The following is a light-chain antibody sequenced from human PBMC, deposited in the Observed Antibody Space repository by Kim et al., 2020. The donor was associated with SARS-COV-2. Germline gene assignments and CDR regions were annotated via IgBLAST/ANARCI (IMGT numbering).Light chain of an antibody. Sequence: GDRVTITCRASQNINIWLAWYQQKPGKAPNLLIYDASNLESGVPSRFSGSGSGTQFTLTISCLQPDDFATYYCQEYKSDSWTFGQGTKVDIK. J-gene: IGKJ1*01. CDR3: QEYKSDSWT. CDR2: DAS. CDR1: QNINIW. V-gene: IGKV1-5*01.